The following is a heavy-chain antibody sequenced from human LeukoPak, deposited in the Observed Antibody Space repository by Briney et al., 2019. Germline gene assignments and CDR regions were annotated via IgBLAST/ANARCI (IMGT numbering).Heavy chain of an antibody. D-gene: IGHD3-10*01. Sequence: SETLSLTCAVSGGSITSSNWWNWVRQPPGKGLEWIGEISHSGDTNYNPSLKSRVTISADKSKNQFSLNLSSVTAADTAVYYCTRSLWFGELLAAHDYWGQGTLVTVSS. V-gene: IGHV4-4*02. CDR2: ISHSGDT. J-gene: IGHJ4*02. CDR3: TRSLWFGELLAAHDY. CDR1: GGSITSSNW.